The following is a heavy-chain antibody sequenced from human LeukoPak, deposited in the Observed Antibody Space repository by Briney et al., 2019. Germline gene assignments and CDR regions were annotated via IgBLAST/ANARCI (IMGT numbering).Heavy chain of an antibody. V-gene: IGHV1-8*02. CDR2: MNPNSGDT. CDR1: GSTFSNYD. J-gene: IGHJ4*02. Sequence: ASVKVSCKASGSTFSNYDINRVRQATGHGLEGTGWMNPNSGDTGYTQRFQARVTMTRDTSISTAYMELRTLRSDDTAVYYCARGPYGTGSHFDFWGQGTLLSVSS. CDR3: ARGPYGTGSHFDF. D-gene: IGHD3-10*01.